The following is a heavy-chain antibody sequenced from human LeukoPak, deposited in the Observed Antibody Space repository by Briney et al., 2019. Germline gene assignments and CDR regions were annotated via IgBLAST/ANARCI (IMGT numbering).Heavy chain of an antibody. CDR2: ISSSSSTI. D-gene: IGHD1-26*01. CDR1: GLTISSYS. Sequence: GGSLRLSRAASGLTISSYSMNWVRQAPGKGLQWVSYISSSSSTIYYADSVKGRFTISRDNAKNSLYLQMNSLRAEDTAVYYCARDGSGSYVYYYYYMDVWGKGTTVTVSS. J-gene: IGHJ6*03. CDR3: ARDGSGSYVYYYYYMDV. V-gene: IGHV3-48*01.